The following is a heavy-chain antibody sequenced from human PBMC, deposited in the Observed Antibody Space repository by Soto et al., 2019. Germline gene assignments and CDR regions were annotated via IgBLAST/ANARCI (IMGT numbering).Heavy chain of an antibody. V-gene: IGHV4-34*01. Sequence: QVQLQQWGAGLLKPSETLSLTCAVYGGSFSGYYWSWIRQPPGKGLEWIGEINHGGSTNYNPSLKSRVTIXXDXSXXQFSLKLSSVTAADTAVYYCAGGRRYSSAWYYFDYWGQGTLVTVSS. CDR3: AGGRRYSSAWYYFDY. CDR1: GGSFSGYY. CDR2: INHGGST. J-gene: IGHJ4*02. D-gene: IGHD6-19*01.